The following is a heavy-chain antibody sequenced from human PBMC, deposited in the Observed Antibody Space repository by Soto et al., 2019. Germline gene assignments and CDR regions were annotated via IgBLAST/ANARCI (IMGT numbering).Heavy chain of an antibody. V-gene: IGHV2-5*01. Sequence: QITLKESGPTLVKPTQTLTLTCTFSGFSLTSGEVGVAWIRQPPGKALEWLGNIFSTGDRWYNPSLKTRLTIAKGTSVNQVVLTMTELDPVDTATYYCVRSKLTLVWFFDLWGRGTLVTVSS. D-gene: IGHD1-1*01. CDR2: IFSTGDR. CDR3: VRSKLTLVWFFDL. J-gene: IGHJ2*01. CDR1: GFSLTSGEVG.